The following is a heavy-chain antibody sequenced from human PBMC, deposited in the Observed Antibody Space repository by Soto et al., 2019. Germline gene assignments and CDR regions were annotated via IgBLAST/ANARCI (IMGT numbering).Heavy chain of an antibody. CDR2: IYYSGST. CDR3: ARRPQDCSGGRCYLYFHH. Sequence: QVQLQESGPGLVKPSQTLSLTCTVSGGSISSGDYYWSWIRQPPGKGLEWIGYIYYSGSTYYNPSLKSRVTISVDTSKHQFSLKLSSVTAADTAVYYCARRPQDCSGGRCYLYFHHWGQGTLVTVSS. J-gene: IGHJ1*01. D-gene: IGHD2-15*01. V-gene: IGHV4-30-4*01. CDR1: GGSISSGDYY.